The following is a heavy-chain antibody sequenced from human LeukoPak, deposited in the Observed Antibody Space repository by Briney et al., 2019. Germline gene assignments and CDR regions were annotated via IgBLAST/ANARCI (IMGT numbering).Heavy chain of an antibody. V-gene: IGHV3-53*01. J-gene: IGHJ4*02. D-gene: IGHD3-16*02. CDR2: IYRDDTT. Sequence: PGGSVRLSCAASGFPVSSNYMSWVRQAPGKGLEWVSVIYRDDTTYYADSVKGRFTIFRDNPKNTLYLQMNSLRDDDTAVYYCARAPYGVGYTAERDYWGQGTLVSVSS. CDR1: GFPVSSNY. CDR3: ARAPYGVGYTAERDY.